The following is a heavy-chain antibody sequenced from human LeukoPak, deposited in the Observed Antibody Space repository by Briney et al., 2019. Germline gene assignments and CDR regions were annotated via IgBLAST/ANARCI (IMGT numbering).Heavy chain of an antibody. J-gene: IGHJ4*02. CDR1: GFTFSSYG. V-gene: IGHV3-23*01. D-gene: IGHD3-10*01. Sequence: GGTLRLSCAASGFTFSSYGMSWVRQAPGKGLEWVSAISGSGGSTYYADSVKGRFTISRDNSKNTLYLQMNSLRAEDTAVYYCAKDRGIISDYWGQGTLVTVSS. CDR3: AKDRGIISDY. CDR2: ISGSGGST.